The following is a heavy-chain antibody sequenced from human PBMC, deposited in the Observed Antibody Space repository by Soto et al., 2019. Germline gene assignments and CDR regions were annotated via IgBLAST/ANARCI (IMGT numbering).Heavy chain of an antibody. CDR3: ARERAVDYYHWFDP. J-gene: IGHJ5*02. CDR2: IWYDGHKE. CDR1: GFIFSNYG. V-gene: IGHV3-33*01. Sequence: QVQLVESGGGVVQPEKSLRLSCAASGFIFSNYGMHWVRQAPGKGREWVAVIWYDGHKEYYADSVKGRFIISRDNSRNKVYLQMNSLRAEDTAVYYCARERAVDYYHWFDPWGQGTLVTVSS. D-gene: IGHD3-3*02.